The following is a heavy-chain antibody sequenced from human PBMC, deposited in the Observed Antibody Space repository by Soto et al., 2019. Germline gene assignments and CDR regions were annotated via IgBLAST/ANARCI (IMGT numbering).Heavy chain of an antibody. CDR3: ARGGPLRDFWSGYQNLRTYYYYYGMDV. Sequence: EVQLLESGGGLVQPGGSLRLSCVASGFTFSTYTMSWVRQAPGKGLEWVSVISGSGGRPSYADSVQGRFSISRDNPKNTLYLQMNGLRGEDTARYYCARGGPLRDFWSGYQNLRTYYYYYGMDVWGQGTTVTVSS. CDR2: ISGSGGRP. D-gene: IGHD3-3*01. V-gene: IGHV3-23*01. J-gene: IGHJ6*02. CDR1: GFTFSTYT.